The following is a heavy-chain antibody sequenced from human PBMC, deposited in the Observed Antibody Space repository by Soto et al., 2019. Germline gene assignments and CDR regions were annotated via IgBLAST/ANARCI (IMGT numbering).Heavy chain of an antibody. CDR1: GGSISSGGYY. D-gene: IGHD3-9*01. CDR2: IYYSGST. J-gene: IGHJ4*02. Sequence: QVQLQESGPGLVKPSQTLSLTCTVSGGSISSGGYYWSWIRQHPGKGLEWIGYIYYSGSTYYNPSLKSRVTISVDTSKNQFSLKLSSVTAADTAVYYCATTYYDILTGYLTAFDYWGQGTLVTVSS. CDR3: ATTYYDILTGYLTAFDY. V-gene: IGHV4-31*03.